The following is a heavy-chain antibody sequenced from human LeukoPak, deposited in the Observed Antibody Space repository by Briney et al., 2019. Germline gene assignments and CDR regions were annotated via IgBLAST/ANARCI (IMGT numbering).Heavy chain of an antibody. CDR2: IYYSGST. Sequence: SETLSLTCTVSGGSISSYYWSWIRQPPGKGLEWIGYIYYSGSTNYNPSLKSRVTISVDTSKNQFSLKLSSVTAADTAVYYCASLGYYYDSSGAFDLWGRGTLVTVSS. CDR1: GGSISSYY. CDR3: ASLGYYYDSSGAFDL. J-gene: IGHJ2*01. D-gene: IGHD3-22*01. V-gene: IGHV4-59*08.